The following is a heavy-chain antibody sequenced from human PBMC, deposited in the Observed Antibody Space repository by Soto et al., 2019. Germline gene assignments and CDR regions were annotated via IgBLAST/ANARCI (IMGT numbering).Heavy chain of an antibody. V-gene: IGHV4-34*01. CDR3: ARGRGDWNYDY. CDR2: INHSGST. D-gene: IGHD1-7*01. CDR1: GGSFSGYY. Sequence: SETLSLTCAVYGGSFSGYYWSWIRQPPGKGLEWIGEINHSGSTNYNPSLKSRVTISVDTSKNQFSLKLSSVTAADTAVYYYARGRGDWNYDYWGQGTLVTVSS. J-gene: IGHJ4*02.